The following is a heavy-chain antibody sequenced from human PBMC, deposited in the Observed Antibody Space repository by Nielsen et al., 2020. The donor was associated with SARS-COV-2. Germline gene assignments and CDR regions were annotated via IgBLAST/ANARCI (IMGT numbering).Heavy chain of an antibody. CDR1: GFTFSSYA. Sequence: SCAASGFTFSSYAMHWVRQAPGKGLEWVAVISYDGSNKYYADSVKGRFTISRDNSKNTLYLQMNSLRAEDTAVYYCAKPYYYGSGGDYWGQGTLVTVSS. D-gene: IGHD3-10*01. J-gene: IGHJ4*02. V-gene: IGHV3-30-3*02. CDR2: ISYDGSNK. CDR3: AKPYYYGSGGDY.